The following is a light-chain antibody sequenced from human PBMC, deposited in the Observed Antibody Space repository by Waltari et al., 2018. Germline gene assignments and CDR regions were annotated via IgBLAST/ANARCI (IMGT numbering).Light chain of an antibody. V-gene: IGLV1-47*01. CDR1: SSNIGSNY. J-gene: IGLJ3*02. Sequence: QSVLTQPPSASGTPGQRVTISCYGSSSNIGSNYVYWYQQPPGTAPKLLIHTSDQRPSGVPDRFSGSKSGTSASLAISGLRSEDEADYYCAAWDDSLSGRVFGGGTKLTVL. CDR3: AAWDDSLSGRV. CDR2: TSD.